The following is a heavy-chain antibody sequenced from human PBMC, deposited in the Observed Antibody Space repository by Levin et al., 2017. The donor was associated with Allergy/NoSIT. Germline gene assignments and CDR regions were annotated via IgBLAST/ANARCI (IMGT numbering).Heavy chain of an antibody. CDR3: ARVAGYSYGYYFDY. V-gene: IGHV4-30-2*01. J-gene: IGHJ4*02. D-gene: IGHD5-18*01. Sequence: SETLSLTCAVSGDSISSGGYSWSWIRQPPGKGLEWIGNIYLSGSTNDNPSLKSRVTMSVDRSKNQLPLKLSYVTAADTAVYYCARVAGYSYGYYFDYWGPGTLVTVSS. CDR2: IYLSGST. CDR1: GDSISSGGYS.